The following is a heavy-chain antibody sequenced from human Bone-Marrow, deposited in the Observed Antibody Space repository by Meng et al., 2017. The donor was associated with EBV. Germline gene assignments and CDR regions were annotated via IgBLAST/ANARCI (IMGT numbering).Heavy chain of an antibody. CDR3: ATGGYDTYTSGWDLDY. CDR2: IIPVFGSA. V-gene: IGHV1-69*01. D-gene: IGHD6-19*01. J-gene: IGHJ4*02. Sequence: QGRLGRSAGEGKRPGHSLKGSCKASGDTLGSFAMSWVRKAPGQGLEWMGGIIPVFGSARYAQQFQGRVTMSADESTNTAYMELSSLAFEDTALYYCATGGYDTYTSGWDLDYWGQGTLVTVSS. CDR1: GDTLGSFA.